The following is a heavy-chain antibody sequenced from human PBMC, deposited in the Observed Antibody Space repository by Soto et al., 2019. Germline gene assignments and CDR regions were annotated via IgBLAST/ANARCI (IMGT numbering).Heavy chain of an antibody. Sequence: PSETLSLTCTVSGGSISSYYWSWIRQSPGKGLEWIGYIYYSGSTNYNPSLKSRVTISEDTSKNQFSLKLSSVTAADTAVYYCARAKMYSSGWYDYWGQGILVTVS. CDR2: IYYSGST. CDR1: GGSISSYY. J-gene: IGHJ4*02. D-gene: IGHD6-19*01. CDR3: ARAKMYSSGWYDY. V-gene: IGHV4-59*01.